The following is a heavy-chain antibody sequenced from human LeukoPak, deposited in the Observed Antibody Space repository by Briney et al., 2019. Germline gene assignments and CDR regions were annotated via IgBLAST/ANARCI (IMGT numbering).Heavy chain of an antibody. J-gene: IGHJ5*02. CDR2: IYYSGST. CDR1: GGSISSGGYY. D-gene: IGHD6-13*01. Sequence: PSETLSLTCTVSGGSISSGGYYWSWIRQHPGKGLEWIEYIYYSGSTYYNPSLKSRVTISVDTSKNQFSLKLSSVTAADTAVYYCARLYYSSPQSGWFDPWGQGTLVTVSS. CDR3: ARLYYSSPQSGWFDP. V-gene: IGHV4-31*03.